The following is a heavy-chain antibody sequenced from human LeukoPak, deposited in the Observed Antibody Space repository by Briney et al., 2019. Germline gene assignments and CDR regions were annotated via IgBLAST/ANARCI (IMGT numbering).Heavy chain of an antibody. Sequence: GGSLRLSCAASGFTFSSYSINWVRQAPGKVLEWVSSIRSSSSYIYYADSVRGRFTISRDNAKNSLYPQMNSLRAEDTAVYYCARDWSDHSDAFDIWGQGTMVTVSS. CDR1: GFTFSSYS. V-gene: IGHV3-21*01. CDR2: IRSSSSYI. CDR3: ARDWSDHSDAFDI. D-gene: IGHD2-8*02. J-gene: IGHJ3*02.